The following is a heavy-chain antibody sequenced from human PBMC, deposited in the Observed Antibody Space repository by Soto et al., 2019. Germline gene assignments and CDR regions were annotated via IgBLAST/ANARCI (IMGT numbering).Heavy chain of an antibody. J-gene: IGHJ6*02. CDR3: ARQRVGGMVYAPYYYYYGMDV. CDR2: IYYSGST. D-gene: IGHD2-8*01. Sequence: SETLSLTCTVSGGSISSSSYYWGWIRQPPGKGLEWIGSIYYSGSTYYNPSLKSRVTISVDTSKNQFSLKLSSVTAADTAVYYCARQRVGGMVYAPYYYYYGMDVWGQGTTVTVSS. CDR1: GGSISSSSYY. V-gene: IGHV4-39*01.